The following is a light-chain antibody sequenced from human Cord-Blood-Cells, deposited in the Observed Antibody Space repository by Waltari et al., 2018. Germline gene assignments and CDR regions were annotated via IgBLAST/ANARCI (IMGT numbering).Light chain of an antibody. CDR2: EGS. CDR1: SSDVGSYHL. CDR3: CSYAGSSTLWV. Sequence: QSALTQPASVSGSPGQSITISCTGTSSDVGSYHLVSWYQQHPDKATKLMIYEGSKRPSGVSNRVSGSKSGNTASLTISGLQAEDEADYYCCSYAGSSTLWVFGGGTKLTVL. V-gene: IGLV2-23*01. J-gene: IGLJ3*02.